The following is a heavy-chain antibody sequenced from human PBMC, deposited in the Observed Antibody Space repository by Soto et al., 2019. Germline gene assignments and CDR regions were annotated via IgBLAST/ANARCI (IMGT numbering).Heavy chain of an antibody. CDR2: INHSGST. V-gene: IGHV4-34*01. CDR1: GGSFSGYY. D-gene: IGHD6-13*01. J-gene: IGHJ4*02. CDR3: ARGRIAAAGAYFDY. Sequence: SETLPLTCAVYGGSFSGYYWSWIRQPPGKGLEWIGEINHSGSTNYNPSLKSRVTISVDTSKNQFSLKLSSVTAADTAVYYCARGRIAAAGAYFDYWGQGTLVTVSS.